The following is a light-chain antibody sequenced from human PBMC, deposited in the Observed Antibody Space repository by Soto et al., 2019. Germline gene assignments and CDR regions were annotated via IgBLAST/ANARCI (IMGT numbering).Light chain of an antibody. J-gene: IGKJ1*01. CDR3: QQYGIPPT. CDR1: QSVSSSY. Sequence: EIVLTQSPGTLSLSPGERATLSCRSSQSVSSSYLAWYQQKPGQAPRLLIYDASGRATGIPDRCSGSGSGTDFTLTISRLEPEGFAVYYWQQYGIPPTFCQGTKVEIK. V-gene: IGKV3-20*01. CDR2: DAS.